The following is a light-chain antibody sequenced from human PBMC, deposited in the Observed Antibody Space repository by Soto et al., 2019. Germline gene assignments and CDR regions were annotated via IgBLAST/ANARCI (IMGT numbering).Light chain of an antibody. CDR2: DAS. J-gene: IGKJ3*01. CDR3: QQRSNWPFT. V-gene: IGKV3-11*01. Sequence: EIVLTQSPATLSLSPGERATLSCRASQSVSSYLAWYQQKRGQAPRLLIYDASNTATGIPARFSGSGSGTDFSLTISSLEPEDFAVYYCQQRSNWPFTFGRGTKVDIK. CDR1: QSVSSY.